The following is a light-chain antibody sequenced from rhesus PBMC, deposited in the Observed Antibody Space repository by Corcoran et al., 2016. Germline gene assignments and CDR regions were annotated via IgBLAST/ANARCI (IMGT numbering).Light chain of an antibody. CDR3: QHGYVTPLT. Sequence: DIQMTQSPSSLSASVGDRVTITCRASENVNNYLNWYQQKPGKAPKLLIYKSSTLQSGVPSRFSGSGSGTDYTFTISSLQPEDFATYYCQHGYVTPLTFGGGTKVELK. J-gene: IGKJ4*01. CDR1: ENVNNY. V-gene: IGKV1-74*01. CDR2: KSS.